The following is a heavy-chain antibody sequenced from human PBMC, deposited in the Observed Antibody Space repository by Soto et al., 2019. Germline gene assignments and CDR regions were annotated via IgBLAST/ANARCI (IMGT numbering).Heavy chain of an antibody. Sequence: GGSLRLSCAVSGFTSSNYWMHWVRQAPGKGLVWVSRINTDGTTTTYADSVKGRFTISRDNAKNTLYLQMNSLRAEDTAVYYCAREGSSGGHRRYFFDCWGQGTLVTVSS. V-gene: IGHV3-74*01. CDR1: GFTSSNYW. D-gene: IGHD2-15*01. CDR3: AREGSSGGHRRYFFDC. J-gene: IGHJ4*01. CDR2: INTDGTTT.